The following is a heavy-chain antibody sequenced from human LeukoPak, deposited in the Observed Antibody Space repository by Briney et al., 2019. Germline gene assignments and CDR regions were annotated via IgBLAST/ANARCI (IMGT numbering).Heavy chain of an antibody. Sequence: GGSLRLSCVVSGFTFSNYGMHWVRQAPGKGPEWVAVISFDGNNKNYADSVKGRFTISRDNSKNTLYLQMNSVRPEDTAVYYCANIEREGYCASNNCYPFDYWGQGTLVTVSS. J-gene: IGHJ4*02. V-gene: IGHV3-30*18. D-gene: IGHD2-2*01. CDR2: ISFDGNNK. CDR3: ANIEREGYCASNNCYPFDY. CDR1: GFTFSNYG.